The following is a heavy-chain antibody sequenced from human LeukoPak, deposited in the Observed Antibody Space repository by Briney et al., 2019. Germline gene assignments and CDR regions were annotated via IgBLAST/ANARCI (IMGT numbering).Heavy chain of an antibody. D-gene: IGHD5-24*01. J-gene: IGHJ4*02. CDR1: GFTLSLAW. CDR3: VRDGDAYNFDF. Sequence: GGSLRLSCATSGFTLSLAWMHWVRHAPGRGLEWVSRIKYDGSYTNYADSVKGRFPISRDNARNTLSLHMISLRAEDTAVYFCVRDGDAYNFDFWGQGVLVTVSS. V-gene: IGHV3-74*01. CDR2: IKYDGSYT.